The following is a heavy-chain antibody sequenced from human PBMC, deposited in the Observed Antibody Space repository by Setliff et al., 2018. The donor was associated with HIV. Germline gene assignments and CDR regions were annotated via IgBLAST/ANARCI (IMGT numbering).Heavy chain of an antibody. CDR2: MFVGDSDT. CDR1: GYNFNNND. D-gene: IGHD2-8*02. J-gene: IGHJ3*01. V-gene: IGHV5-51*01. CDR3: ARPLYWQSSDAFNF. Sequence: GESLKISCKGLGYNFNNNDIGWVRQMPGKGLEWMAVMFVGDSDTSTDSPSFQGQVTFSVDKSIRTAYLQWSSLKASDTAMYYCARPLYWQSSDAFNFWGQGTMVTVSS.